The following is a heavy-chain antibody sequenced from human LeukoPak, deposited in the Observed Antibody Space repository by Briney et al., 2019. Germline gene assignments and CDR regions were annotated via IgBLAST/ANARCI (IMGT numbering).Heavy chain of an antibody. CDR2: IKQDGSEK. CDR3: ARWLELMRNFDW. Sequence: GGSLRLSCIGSGFTFSDYWMSWVRQAPGKGLEWVANIKQDGSEKDYVDALKGRLTISRDNAKNSLYLQMNSLRAEDTAVYYCARWLELMRNFDWWGQGTLVTVSS. J-gene: IGHJ4*02. CDR1: GFTFSDYW. D-gene: IGHD5-24*01. V-gene: IGHV3-7*01.